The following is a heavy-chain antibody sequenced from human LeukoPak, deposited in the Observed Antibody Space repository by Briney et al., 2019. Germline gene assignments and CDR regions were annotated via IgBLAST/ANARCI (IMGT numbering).Heavy chain of an antibody. CDR3: AAYGATPRGIWFDP. V-gene: IGHV1-2*02. CDR2: INPNSGGT. D-gene: IGHD4-17*01. J-gene: IGHJ5*02. Sequence: ASVKVSCKASGYTFTGYYMHWVRQAPGQGLEWMGWINPNSGGTSYAQKFQGRVTMTRDTSISTAYMELSRLRSDDTAVYYCAAYGATPRGIWFDPWGQGTLVTVSS. CDR1: GYTFTGYY.